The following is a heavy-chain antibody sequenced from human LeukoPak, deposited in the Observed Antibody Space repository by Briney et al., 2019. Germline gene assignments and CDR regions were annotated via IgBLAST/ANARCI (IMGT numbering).Heavy chain of an antibody. CDR2: MNPNSGNT. CDR3: ARVENVLLWFGLPHDAFDI. Sequence: ASVKVSCKASGGTFSSYAISWVRQAPGQGLEWMGWMNPNSGNTGYAQKFQGRVTMTRNTSISTAYMELSSLRSEDTAVYYCARVENVLLWFGLPHDAFDIWGQGTMVTVSS. V-gene: IGHV1-8*02. J-gene: IGHJ3*02. CDR1: GGTFSSYA. D-gene: IGHD3-10*01.